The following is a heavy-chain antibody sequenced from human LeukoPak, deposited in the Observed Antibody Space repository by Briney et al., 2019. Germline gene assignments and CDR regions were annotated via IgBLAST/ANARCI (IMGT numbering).Heavy chain of an antibody. CDR1: GAAVRSGGYY. D-gene: IGHD3-3*01. CDR3: ARSYYDFLSGFYSHYYMDV. Sequence: SETLSLTCTVSGAAVRSGGYYWCWIRQHPGKGLEWIGSIFHGGSTYYNPSLKIRLTISVDTSKNQFSLKLNSVTAADTAVYYCARSYYDFLSGFYSHYYMDVWGKGTTVTVSS. J-gene: IGHJ6*03. CDR2: IFHGGST. V-gene: IGHV4-31*03.